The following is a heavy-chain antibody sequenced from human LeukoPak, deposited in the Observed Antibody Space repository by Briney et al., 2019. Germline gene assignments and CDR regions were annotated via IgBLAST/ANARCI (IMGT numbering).Heavy chain of an antibody. Sequence: GGSLRLSCAASGFPFSSHAMSWVRQPPGKGLEWVAAISNGKTYYADSVRGRFAISRDDSTNTVYLHMNSLRDEDTALYHCVREAGYCAPVCVKTNWFDPWGQGTLVTVPS. V-gene: IGHV3-23*01. D-gene: IGHD2-15*01. CDR1: GFPFSSHA. J-gene: IGHJ5*02. CDR2: ISNGKT. CDR3: VREAGYCAPVCVKTNWFDP.